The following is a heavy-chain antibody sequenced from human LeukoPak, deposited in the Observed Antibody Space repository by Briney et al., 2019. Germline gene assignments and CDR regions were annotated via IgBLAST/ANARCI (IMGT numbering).Heavy chain of an antibody. Sequence: PGGSLRLSCAASGFTFSSYSMNWVRQAPGKGLEWVSSISSSSSYIYYADSVKGRFTISRDNAKNSLYLQMSSLRAEDTAVYYCASAVAVAGLNWFDPWGQGTLVTVSS. CDR2: ISSSSSYI. CDR1: GFTFSSYS. D-gene: IGHD6-19*01. V-gene: IGHV3-21*01. CDR3: ASAVAVAGLNWFDP. J-gene: IGHJ5*02.